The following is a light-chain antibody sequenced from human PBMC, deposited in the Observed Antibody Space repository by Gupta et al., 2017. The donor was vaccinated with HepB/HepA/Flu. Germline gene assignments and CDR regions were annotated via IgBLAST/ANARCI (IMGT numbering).Light chain of an antibody. CDR2: AAS. CDR3: QQSDSNPSIT. CDR1: QSISSY. J-gene: IGKJ4*01. Sequence: DIQMTQSPPSLPASVRDAVTITSRAIQSISSYLNWYQQKPGKAPKLLIYAASSSESGVPSRFSGSGYGTDFTITISSRQPEDFATYYCQQSDSNPSITFGGGTKVEIK. V-gene: IGKV1-39*01.